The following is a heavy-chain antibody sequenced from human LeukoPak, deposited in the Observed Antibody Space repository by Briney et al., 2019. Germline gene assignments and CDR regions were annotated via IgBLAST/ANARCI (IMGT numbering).Heavy chain of an antibody. J-gene: IGHJ4*02. CDR1: GFTFSSYG. V-gene: IGHV3-21*01. D-gene: IGHD3-3*01. Sequence: PGGSLRLSCAASGFTFSSYGMSWVRQAPGKGLEWVSSISSSSSSIYYADSVKGRFTISRDNAKNSLYLQMNSLRAEDTAIYYCAIIDFWSVPFDYWGQGTLVTVSS. CDR3: AIIDFWSVPFDY. CDR2: ISSSSSSI.